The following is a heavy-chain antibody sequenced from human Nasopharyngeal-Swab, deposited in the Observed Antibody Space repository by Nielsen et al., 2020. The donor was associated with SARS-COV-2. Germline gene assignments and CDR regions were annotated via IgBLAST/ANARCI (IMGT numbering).Heavy chain of an antibody. CDR2: IWYDGSNK. CDR3: ARDGTYYDFWSGLPDY. Sequence: GESLKISCAASGFTFDDYAMHWVRQAPGKGLEWVAVIWYDGSNKYYADSVKGRFTISRDNSKNTLYLQMNSLRAEDTAVYYCARDGTYYDFWSGLPDYWGQGTLVTVSS. D-gene: IGHD3-3*01. V-gene: IGHV3-33*08. CDR1: GFTFDDYA. J-gene: IGHJ4*02.